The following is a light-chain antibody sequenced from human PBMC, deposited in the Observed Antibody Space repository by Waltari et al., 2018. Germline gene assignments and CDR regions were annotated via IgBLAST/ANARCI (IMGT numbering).Light chain of an antibody. Sequence: EIVMTQSPATLSVSPGERATLSCRASQSIRSHLAWYRQKPGQAPRLLLYGASFRATGIPARFSGSGSGTEFTLTISSLQSEDFAIYYCQQYDNWPPITFGQGTKLEMK. J-gene: IGKJ2*01. CDR2: GAS. V-gene: IGKV3-15*01. CDR3: QQYDNWPPIT. CDR1: QSIRSH.